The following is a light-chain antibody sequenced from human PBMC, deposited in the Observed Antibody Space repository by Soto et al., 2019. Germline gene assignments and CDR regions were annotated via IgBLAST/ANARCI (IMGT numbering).Light chain of an antibody. Sequence: EIVLTQSPGTLSLSPGERATLSCRASQSVSSSYLAWYQQKPGQAPRLLIYGASSRATGIPDRFSGSGSGKDFTLTISRLAPEDVAVYYCQQYGGSPLFTFGPGTKVDIK. CDR3: QQYGGSPLFT. V-gene: IGKV3-20*01. CDR1: QSVSSSY. J-gene: IGKJ3*01. CDR2: GAS.